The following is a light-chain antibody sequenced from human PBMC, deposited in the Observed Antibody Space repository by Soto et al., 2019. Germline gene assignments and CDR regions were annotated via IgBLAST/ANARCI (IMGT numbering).Light chain of an antibody. CDR3: CSYAGSYTLV. V-gene: IGLV2-11*01. CDR1: SSDVGGYNY. Sequence: QSVLTQPRSVSGSPGQSVTISCTGTSSDVGGYNYVSWYQQHPGKAPKLMIYDVSKRPSGVPDRFSGSKSGNTASLTISGLQAVDEADYYCCSYAGSYTLVFGGGTKVTV. J-gene: IGLJ2*01. CDR2: DVS.